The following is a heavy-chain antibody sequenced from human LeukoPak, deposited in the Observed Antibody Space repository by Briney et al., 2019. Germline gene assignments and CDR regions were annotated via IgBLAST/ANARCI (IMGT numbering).Heavy chain of an antibody. CDR2: NYYSGST. V-gene: IGHV4-59*01. J-gene: IGHJ4*02. CDR1: GGSISSYY. Sequence: PSETLSLTCTVSGGSISSYYWSWIRQPPGKGLEWIGYNYYSGSTNYDPSLKSRVTISVDTSKNQFSLKLSSVTAADTAVYYCARVGSGTLDYWGQGTLVTVSS. CDR3: ARVGSGTLDY. D-gene: IGHD1-26*01.